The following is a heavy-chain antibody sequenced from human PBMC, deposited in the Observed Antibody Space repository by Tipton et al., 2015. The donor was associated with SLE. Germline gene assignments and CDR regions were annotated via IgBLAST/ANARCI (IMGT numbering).Heavy chain of an antibody. CDR3: ARTGEYSSSWYEEEHFFDY. Sequence: TLSLTCTVSGGSISSSSYYWGWIRQPPGKGLEWIGTIYYSGNTYYNPSLKSRVTISVDTSKNQFSLKLSSVTAADTAVYHCARTGEYSSSWYEEEHFFDYWGQGTLVTVSS. CDR2: IYYSGNT. CDR1: GGSISSSSYY. J-gene: IGHJ4*02. V-gene: IGHV4-39*07. D-gene: IGHD6-13*01.